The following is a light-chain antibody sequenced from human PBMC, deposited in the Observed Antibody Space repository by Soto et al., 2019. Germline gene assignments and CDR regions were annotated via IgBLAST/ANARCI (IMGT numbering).Light chain of an antibody. V-gene: IGKV1-5*01. CDR3: QQYNAH. CDR1: QSIRSW. Sequence: DIQMTQSPSTLSASVGDRVTITCRASQSIRSWLAWYQQKPGKAPNLLIYDASNLASGVPSRFSGSGSGTEFTLTISSLQPDDFATYYCQQYNAHFGGGTKVEIK. CDR2: DAS. J-gene: IGKJ4*01.